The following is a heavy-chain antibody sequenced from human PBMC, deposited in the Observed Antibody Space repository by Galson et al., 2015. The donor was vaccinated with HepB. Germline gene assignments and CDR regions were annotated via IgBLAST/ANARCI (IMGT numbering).Heavy chain of an antibody. J-gene: IGHJ3*02. CDR2: ISSSSSYI. CDR1: GFTFSSYS. CDR3: ARVKMGGYYSDDAFDI. V-gene: IGHV3-21*01. Sequence: SLRLSCAASGFTFSSYSMNWVRQAPGKGLEWVSSISSSSSYIYYADSVKGRFTISRDNAKNSLYLQMNSLRAEDTAVYYCARVKMGGYYSDDAFDIWGQGTMVTVSS. D-gene: IGHD3-22*01.